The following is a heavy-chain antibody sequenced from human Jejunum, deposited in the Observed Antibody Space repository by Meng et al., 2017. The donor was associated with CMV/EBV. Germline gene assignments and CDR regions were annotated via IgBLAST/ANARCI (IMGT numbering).Heavy chain of an antibody. CDR1: GGSIASDDYW. CDR2: IYHKGHT. D-gene: IGHD5-24*01. V-gene: IGHV4-30-4*08. J-gene: IGHJ5*01. Sequence: QVQLQESGPGLVEPSQPLSLPCTVSGGSIASDDYWWSWIRQPPGKGLEWIGYIYHKGHTYYNPSLRSRISISVDTSKNQFSLRLNSVTAADTAVYYCARDKAGYKNCDSWGQGTLVTVSS. CDR3: ARDKAGYKNCDS.